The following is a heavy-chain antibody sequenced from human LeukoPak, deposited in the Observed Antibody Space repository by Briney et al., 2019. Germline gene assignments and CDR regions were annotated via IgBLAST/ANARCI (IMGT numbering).Heavy chain of an antibody. J-gene: IGHJ3*02. V-gene: IGHV3-23*01. CDR2: ISGSGGST. D-gene: IGHD1-26*01. CDR3: ARDPGWELQEGDDAFDI. CDR1: GFTFSSYA. Sequence: PGGSLRLSCAASGFTFSSYAMSWVRQAPGKGLEWVSAISGSGGSTYYADSVKGRFTISRDNSKNTLYLQMGSLRAEDMAVYYCARDPGWELQEGDDAFDIWGQGTMVTVSS.